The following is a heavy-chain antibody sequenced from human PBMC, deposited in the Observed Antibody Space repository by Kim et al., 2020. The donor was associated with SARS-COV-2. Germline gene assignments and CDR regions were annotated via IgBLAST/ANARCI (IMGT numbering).Heavy chain of an antibody. CDR3: ARAFPYYYGSGSPFDY. CDR2: ISSSSSTI. Sequence: GGSLRLSCAASGFTFSSYSMNWVRQAPGKGLEWVSYISSSSSTIYYADSVKGRFTISRDNAKNSLYLQMNSLRDEDTAVYYCARAFPYYYGSGSPFDYWGQGTLVTVSS. D-gene: IGHD3-10*01. J-gene: IGHJ4*02. V-gene: IGHV3-48*02. CDR1: GFTFSSYS.